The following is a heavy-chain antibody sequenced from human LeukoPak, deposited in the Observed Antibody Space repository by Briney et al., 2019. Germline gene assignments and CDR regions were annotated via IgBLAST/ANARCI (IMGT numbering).Heavy chain of an antibody. CDR1: GYTFTGYY. V-gene: IGHV1-2*02. CDR2: INPNSGGT. Sequence: ASVKVSCKAFGYTFTGYYMHWVRQAPGQGLEWMGWINPNSGGTNYAQKFQARVTMTRDTSISTAYMELSRLRSDDTAVYYCARDEATYCSSTSCSRNWFDPWGQGTLVTVSS. J-gene: IGHJ5*02. CDR3: ARDEATYCSSTSCSRNWFDP. D-gene: IGHD2-2*01.